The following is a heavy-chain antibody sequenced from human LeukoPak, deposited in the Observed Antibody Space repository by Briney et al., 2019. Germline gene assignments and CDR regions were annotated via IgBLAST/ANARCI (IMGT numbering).Heavy chain of an antibody. CDR3: ARELRCSGGSCYSGWFDP. CDR2: IYYSGST. Sequence: NPSETLSLTCTVSGGSISSGGYYWSWIRQHPGKGLEWIGYIYYSGSTYYNPSLKSRVTISVDTSKNQFSLKLSSVTAADTAVYYCARELRCSGGSCYSGWFDPWGQGTLVTVSS. J-gene: IGHJ5*02. D-gene: IGHD2-15*01. CDR1: GGSISSGGYY. V-gene: IGHV4-31*03.